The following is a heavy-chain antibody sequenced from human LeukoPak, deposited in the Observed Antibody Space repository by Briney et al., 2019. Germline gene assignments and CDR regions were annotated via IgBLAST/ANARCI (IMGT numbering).Heavy chain of an antibody. CDR1: VYSMSRGYY. D-gene: IGHD2-21*01. V-gene: IGHV4-38-2*01. Sequence: ADTLSLTCALSVYSMSRGYYWGWIRPPPGTGLEWIEINYHEGSIFYNPSLKSLLTLSIDTSKTPFSLKLHSVTAADTAVYYCARHGIQCTGADCYWAAIKYWGQGSLVTVSS. CDR2: NYHEGSI. CDR3: ARHGIQCTGADCYWAAIKY. J-gene: IGHJ4*02.